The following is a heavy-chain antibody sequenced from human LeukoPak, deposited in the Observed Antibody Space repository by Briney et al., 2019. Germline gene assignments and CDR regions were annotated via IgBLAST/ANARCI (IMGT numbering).Heavy chain of an antibody. CDR2: LYNGGGA. CDR3: ARRDTTGWYHHFDY. J-gene: IGHJ4*02. D-gene: IGHD6-19*01. Sequence: GGFLRLSCAASGFTVSSNSMTWVRQAPGKGLEWVSILYNGGGANYADSVKGRFTISRDNSRNTLFLQMNSQRAEDTAVYYCARRDTTGWYHHFDYWGQGTLVTVSS. V-gene: IGHV3-53*01. CDR1: GFTVSSNS.